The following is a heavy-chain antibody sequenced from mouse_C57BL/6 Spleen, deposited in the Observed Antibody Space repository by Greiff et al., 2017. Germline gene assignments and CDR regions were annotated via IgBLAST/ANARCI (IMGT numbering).Heavy chain of an antibody. CDR1: GYTFTSYW. CDR2: IDPKSGGT. V-gene: IGHV1-72*01. D-gene: IGHD2-3*01. CDR3: AREGVYDGYYDFDY. J-gene: IGHJ2*01. Sequence: QVQLQQPGAELVKPGASVKLSCKASGYTFTSYWMHWVKQRPGRGLEWIGRIDPKSGGTKYNEKFKSKATLTVDKPSSTAYMQFSSLTSEDSAVYYCAREGVYDGYYDFDYWGQGTTLTVSS.